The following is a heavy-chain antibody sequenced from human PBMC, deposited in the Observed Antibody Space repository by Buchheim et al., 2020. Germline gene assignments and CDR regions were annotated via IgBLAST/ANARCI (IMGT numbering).Heavy chain of an antibody. CDR3: ARATQLEWSHYFDY. CDR1: GFTFSSYG. J-gene: IGHJ4*02. CDR2: IWYDGSNK. Sequence: QVQLVESGGGVVQPGRSLRLSCAASGFTFSSYGMHWVRQAPGKGLEWVAVIWYDGSNKYYADSVKGRFTISRDNSKNTLYLQMNSQRAEDTAVYDCARATQLEWSHYFDYWGQGTL. V-gene: IGHV3-33*01. D-gene: IGHD1-1*01.